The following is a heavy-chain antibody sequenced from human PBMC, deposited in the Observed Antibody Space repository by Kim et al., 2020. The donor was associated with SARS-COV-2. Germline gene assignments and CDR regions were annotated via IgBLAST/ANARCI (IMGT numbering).Heavy chain of an antibody. Sequence: GGSLRLSCAASGFTFSSYGMHWVRQAPGKGLEWVAVIWYDGSNKYYADSVKGRLAISRDNSKNTLYLQMNSLRAEDTAVYYCARGSCETGYYKGLDYWGQGTLVTVSS. CDR2: IWYDGSNK. J-gene: IGHJ4*02. CDR3: ARGSCETGYYKGLDY. D-gene: IGHD3-9*01. V-gene: IGHV3-33*01. CDR1: GFTFSSYG.